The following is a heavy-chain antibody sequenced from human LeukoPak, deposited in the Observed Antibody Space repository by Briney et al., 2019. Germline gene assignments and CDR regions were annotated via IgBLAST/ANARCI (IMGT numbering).Heavy chain of an antibody. CDR1: GDSISSYY. Sequence: PSETLSLTCTVSGDSISSYYWSWIRQPAGKGLEWIGRMYTSGSGRTNYNPSLKSRVTMSVDTSKNQFSLKLTSVTAADTAVYYCASCHSYYDSSGYPSYYMDVWGKGTTVTVSS. CDR2: MYTSGSGRT. J-gene: IGHJ6*03. CDR3: ASCHSYYDSSGYPSYYMDV. D-gene: IGHD3-22*01. V-gene: IGHV4-4*07.